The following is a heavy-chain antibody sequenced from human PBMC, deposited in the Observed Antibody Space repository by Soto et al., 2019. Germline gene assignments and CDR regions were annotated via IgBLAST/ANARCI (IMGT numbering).Heavy chain of an antibody. CDR2: ISGGGGSTI. V-gene: IGHV3-11*01. CDR3: ARVSGYYDSSGFDY. D-gene: IGHD3-22*01. Sequence: GGSLRLSCAASGFTFSDYYMSWIRQSPGKGLEWVSYISGGGGSTISYADSVKGRFTISRDNAQNSLYLQMNSLRAEDTAVYYCARVSGYYDSSGFDYWGRGALVTVYS. CDR1: GFTFSDYY. J-gene: IGHJ4*02.